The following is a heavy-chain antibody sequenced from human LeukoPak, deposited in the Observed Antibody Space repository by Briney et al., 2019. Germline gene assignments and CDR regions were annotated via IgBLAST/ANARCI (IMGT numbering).Heavy chain of an antibody. J-gene: IGHJ4*02. CDR3: AKAMAGGYNYGPFDY. CDR1: GFTFSSHA. CDR2: ITGDGGNT. V-gene: IGHV3-23*01. D-gene: IGHD5-18*01. Sequence: GGSLRLSCAASGFTFSSHAMAWVRQAPGKGLEWVSGITGDGGNTYYADSVKGRFTISRDNSKNTVYLQMNSLSAEDTAVYYCAKAMAGGYNYGPFDYWGQGTLVTVSS.